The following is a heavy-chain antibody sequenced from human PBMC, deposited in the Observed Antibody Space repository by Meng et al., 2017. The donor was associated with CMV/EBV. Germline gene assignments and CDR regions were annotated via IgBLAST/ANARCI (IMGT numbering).Heavy chain of an antibody. D-gene: IGHD3-3*01. CDR3: TTSPPYYDFWSGYFLDY. J-gene: IGHJ4*02. CDR2: IKSKTDGGTT. CDR1: GFTFSSYW. V-gene: IGHV3-15*01. Sequence: GGSLRLSCAASGFTFSSYWMSWVRQAPGKGLEWVGRIKSKTDGGTTDYAAPVKGRFTISRDDSKNTLYLQMNSLKTEDTAVYYCTTSPPYYDFWSGYFLDYWGQGTLVTVSS.